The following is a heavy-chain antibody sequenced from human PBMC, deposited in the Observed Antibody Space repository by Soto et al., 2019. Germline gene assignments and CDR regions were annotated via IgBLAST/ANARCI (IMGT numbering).Heavy chain of an antibody. CDR3: ARGSSWNYDDWLDP. J-gene: IGHJ5*02. D-gene: IGHD1-7*01. CDR2: IYYSGST. V-gene: IGHV4-31*03. Sequence: SETLSLTCTVSGGSISSGGYYWSWIRQHPGKGLEWIGYIYYSGSTYYNPSLKSRVTISVDTSKNQFSLKLSSVTAADTAVYYRARGSSWNYDDWLDPWGQGTLVTVSS. CDR1: GGSISSGGYY.